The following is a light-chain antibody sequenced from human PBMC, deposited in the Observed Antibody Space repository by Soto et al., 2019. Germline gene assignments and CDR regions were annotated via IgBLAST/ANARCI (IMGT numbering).Light chain of an antibody. Sequence: VLKKSPATLSLSTGERATLSCRASPSVANFVAWYQQKPGQAPRLLIYGAFNRATGIPARFSGSGSGTDFTLTISSLEPEDSAVYYCQQRNIWPPVTFGHGTLLEIK. CDR1: PSVANF. CDR2: GAF. V-gene: IGKV3-11*01. J-gene: IGKJ5*01. CDR3: QQRNIWPPVT.